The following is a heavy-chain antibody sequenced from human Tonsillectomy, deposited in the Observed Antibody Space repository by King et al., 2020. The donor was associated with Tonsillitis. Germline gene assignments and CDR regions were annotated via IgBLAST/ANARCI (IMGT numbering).Heavy chain of an antibody. Sequence: VQLVESGGVVVQPGGSLRLSCAASGFTFDDYTMHWVRQAPGKGLEWVSLIIWDGGYTYYADSVKGRFTISSDNSKNSLYLQMNSLRTEDTALYYCAKGDYYYGMDVWGQGTTVTVSS. CDR1: GFTFDDYT. J-gene: IGHJ6*02. CDR3: AKGDYYYGMDV. V-gene: IGHV3-43*01. D-gene: IGHD2-21*01. CDR2: IIWDGGYT.